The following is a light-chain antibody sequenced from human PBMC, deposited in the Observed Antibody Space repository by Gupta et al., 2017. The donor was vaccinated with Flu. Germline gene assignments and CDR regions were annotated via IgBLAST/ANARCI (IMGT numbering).Light chain of an antibody. CDR3: SSDTNTNTLVV. CDR2: EVN. J-gene: IGLJ2*01. Sequence: QSALTQPDSVSGSPGQSITISCTGTSSDIGTYKYVSWYQQHPGKAPELMIFEVNNRPSGVSTRFSGSKSGNAASLTISGLQAEDEAVYFCSSDTNTNTLVVFGGGTKLTVL. CDR1: SSDIGTYKY. V-gene: IGLV2-14*01.